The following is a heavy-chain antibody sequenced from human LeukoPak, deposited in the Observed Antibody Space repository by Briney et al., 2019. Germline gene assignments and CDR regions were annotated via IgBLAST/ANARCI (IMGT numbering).Heavy chain of an antibody. CDR1: GYTFTGYY. V-gene: IGHV1-2*02. CDR3: ARDLGVEQQLVEADY. D-gene: IGHD6-13*01. J-gene: IGHJ4*02. Sequence: ASVKVSCKASGYTFTGYYMHWVRQAPGQGLEWMGWINPNSGGTNYAQKFQGRVTMTRDTSISTAYMELSRLGSDDTAVYYCARDLGVEQQLVEADYWGQGTLVTVSS. CDR2: INPNSGGT.